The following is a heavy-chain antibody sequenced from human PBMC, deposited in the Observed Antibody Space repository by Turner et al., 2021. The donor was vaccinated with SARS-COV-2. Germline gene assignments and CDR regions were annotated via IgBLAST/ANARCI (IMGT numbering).Heavy chain of an antibody. Sequence: EVHLVESGGGWVQPGGSLRLSCAASGFPFSRYEMNWVRQAPGKGLEWVSYISRSGSTIYYADSVKGRFTISRENAKNSLYLQMNSLRAEDTAVYYCARGTVAAAGIAFDYWGQGTLVTVSS. V-gene: IGHV3-48*03. D-gene: IGHD6-13*01. J-gene: IGHJ4*02. CDR2: ISRSGSTI. CDR1: GFPFSRYE. CDR3: ARGTVAAAGIAFDY.